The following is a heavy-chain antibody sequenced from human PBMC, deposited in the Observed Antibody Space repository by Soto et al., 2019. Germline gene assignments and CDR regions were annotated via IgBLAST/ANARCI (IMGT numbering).Heavy chain of an antibody. V-gene: IGHV3-49*03. CDR1: GFTFGDYA. CDR2: IRSKAYGGTT. CDR3: TRTGVEFLEWPYPVY. D-gene: IGHD3-3*01. Sequence: GGSLRLSCTASGFTFGDYAMSWFRQAPGKGLEWVGFIRSKAYGGTTEYAASVKGRFTISRDDSKSIAYLQMNSLKTEDTAVYYCTRTGVEFLEWPYPVYWGQGTLVTVSS. J-gene: IGHJ4*02.